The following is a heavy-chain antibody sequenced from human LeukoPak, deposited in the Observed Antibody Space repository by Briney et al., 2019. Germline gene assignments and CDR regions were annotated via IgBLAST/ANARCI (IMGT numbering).Heavy chain of an antibody. V-gene: IGHV3-72*01. CDR2: TGNKANSYTT. Sequence: SFAASGIPLRDHYMDLVRPAPGKGLEWIGRTGNKANSYTTEYAASVKGRFTLLRDDSKDALSLQMNSLETEDTAVYYCARGSPMEVVGAAGSSPILCFFDCWGQGTLVTASS. D-gene: IGHD2-15*01. J-gene: IGHJ4*02. CDR1: GIPLRDHY. CDR3: ARGSPMEVVGAAGSSPILCFFDC.